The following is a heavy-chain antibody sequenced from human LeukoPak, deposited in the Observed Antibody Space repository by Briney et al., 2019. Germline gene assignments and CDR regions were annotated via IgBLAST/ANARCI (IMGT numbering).Heavy chain of an antibody. J-gene: IGHJ6*02. CDR1: GFTFSSYE. Sequence: PGGSLRLSCAASGFTFSSYEMNWVRQAPGKGLEWVSYISGRGSTVYYADSVKGRFTISRDNSKNTLYLQMNSLRAEDTAVYYCAKPPAAGNHYYGMDVWGQGTTVTVSS. CDR3: AKPPAAGNHYYGMDV. CDR2: ISGRGSTV. D-gene: IGHD6-13*01. V-gene: IGHV3-48*03.